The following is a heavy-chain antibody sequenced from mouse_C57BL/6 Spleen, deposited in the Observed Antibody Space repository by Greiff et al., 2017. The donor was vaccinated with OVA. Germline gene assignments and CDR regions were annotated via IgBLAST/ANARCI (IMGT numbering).Heavy chain of an antibody. CDR2: ISYDGSN. CDR3: ARVGHWYFDV. J-gene: IGHJ1*03. Sequence: EVKLMESGPGLVKPSQSLSLTCSVTGYSITSGYYWNWIRQFPGNKLEWMGYISYDGSNNYNPSLKNRISITRDTSKNQFFLKLNSVTTEDTATYYCARVGHWYFDVWGTGTTVTVSS. D-gene: IGHD4-1*01. CDR1: GYSITSGYY. V-gene: IGHV3-6*01.